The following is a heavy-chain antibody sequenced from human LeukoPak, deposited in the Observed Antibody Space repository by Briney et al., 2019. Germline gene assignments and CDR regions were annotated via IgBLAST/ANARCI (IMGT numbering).Heavy chain of an antibody. D-gene: IGHD1-26*01. Sequence: SQTLSLTCAISGDSVSRNTAAWNWFRQSPSRGLEWLGRTYYRSKWYDDYAVSVKSRITINPDTSKNQFSLQLNSVTPVDTAVYYCARGGAVGATTFDYWGQGTLVTVSS. V-gene: IGHV6-1*01. J-gene: IGHJ4*02. CDR2: TYYRSKWYD. CDR1: GDSVSRNTAA. CDR3: ARGGAVGATTFDY.